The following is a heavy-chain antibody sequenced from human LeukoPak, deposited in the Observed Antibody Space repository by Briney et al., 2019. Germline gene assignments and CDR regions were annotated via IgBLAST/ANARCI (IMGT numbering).Heavy chain of an antibody. D-gene: IGHD5-12*01. Sequence: GGSLRLSCVAFGFTFSHYWMSWVRQAPGKGLGWVANIKEDGSIEDYVDSVKGRFTVSRDNAKNSLYLEMNSLRVEDTAVYYCVSQQVAPPWGQGTLVIVSS. J-gene: IGHJ5*02. CDR3: VSQQVAPP. CDR1: GFTFSHYW. CDR2: IKEDGSIE. V-gene: IGHV3-7*01.